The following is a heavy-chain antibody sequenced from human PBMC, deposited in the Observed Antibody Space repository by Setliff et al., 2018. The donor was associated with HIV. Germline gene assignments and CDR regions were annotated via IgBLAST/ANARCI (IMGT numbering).Heavy chain of an antibody. CDR2: IGKAGSEK. CDR3: AGSRGYFVQAD. CDR1: GFTFSSYA. V-gene: IGHV3-7*01. J-gene: IGHJ4*02. D-gene: IGHD1-1*01. Sequence: PGGSLRLSCAASGFTFSSYAMRWVRQAPGKGLERVANIGKAGSEKYYVDSVKGRFSISRDNTKNLLYLELNSLRAEDVAVYYCAGSRGYFVQADWGQGTLVTVSS.